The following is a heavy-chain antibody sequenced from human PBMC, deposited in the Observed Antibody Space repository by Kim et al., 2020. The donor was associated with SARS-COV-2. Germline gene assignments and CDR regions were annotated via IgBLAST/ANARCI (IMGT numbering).Heavy chain of an antibody. CDR3: ARLAYSSGYYFDY. D-gene: IGHD3-22*01. J-gene: IGHJ4*02. Sequence: YTPSLKSRVTITVDTSKTQFSLKLSSVTAADTAVYYCARLAYSSGYYFDYWGQGTLVTVSS. V-gene: IGHV4-39*07.